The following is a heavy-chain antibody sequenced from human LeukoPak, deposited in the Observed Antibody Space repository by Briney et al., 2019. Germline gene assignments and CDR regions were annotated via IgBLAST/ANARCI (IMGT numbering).Heavy chain of an antibody. CDR3: ARSRRVTTAVFDY. V-gene: IGHV4-34*01. D-gene: IGHD4-11*01. CDR2: INHSGST. CDR1: GGSFSGYY. J-gene: IGHJ4*02. Sequence: SETLSLTCAVYGGSFSGYYWSWIRQPPGKGLEWIGEINHSGSTNYNPSLKSRVTISVDTSKNQFSLKLSSVTAADTAVYYCARSRRVTTAVFDYWGQGTLVTVSS.